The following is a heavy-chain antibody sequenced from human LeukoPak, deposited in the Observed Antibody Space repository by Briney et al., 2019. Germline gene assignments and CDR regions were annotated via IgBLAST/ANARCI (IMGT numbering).Heavy chain of an antibody. CDR2: INHSGST. D-gene: IGHD6-13*01. CDR1: GGSFSGYY. J-gene: IGHJ6*02. CDR3: ARGGIAAAGTYYYGMDV. V-gene: IGHV4-34*01. Sequence: SETLSLTCAVYGGSFSGYYWSWIRQPPGKGLEWIGEINHSGSTNYNPSLKSRVTLSVDTSKNQFSLKLSSVTAADTAVYYCARGGIAAAGTYYYGMDVWGQGTLVTVSS.